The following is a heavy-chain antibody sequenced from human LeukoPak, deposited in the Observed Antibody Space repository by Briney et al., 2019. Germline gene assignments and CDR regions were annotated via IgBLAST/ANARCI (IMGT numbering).Heavy chain of an antibody. J-gene: IGHJ4*02. CDR1: GFIFRDYA. D-gene: IGHD3-16*01. Sequence: GGSLRLSCVASGFIFRDYAMGWVRQAPAGGLEWVSSLRGDGETFYTDSVKGRFTLSRDHSRNTVYLQLSNLRVEDTVVYYCAKASWVSSADAVLWGQGTLVTVS. V-gene: IGHV3-23*01. CDR3: AKASWVSSADAVL. CDR2: LRGDGET.